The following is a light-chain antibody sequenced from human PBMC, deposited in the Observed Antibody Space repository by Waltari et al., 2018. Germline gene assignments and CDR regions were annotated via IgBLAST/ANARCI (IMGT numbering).Light chain of an antibody. CDR1: QSVSSS. J-gene: IGKJ1*01. CDR3: QQYNNWPPTGT. V-gene: IGKV3-15*01. Sequence: RASQSVSSSLAWYQQKPGQAPRLLIYGASTRATGIPARFSGSGSGTEFTLTISSLQSEDFAVYYCQQYNNWPPTGTFGQGTKVEIK. CDR2: GAS.